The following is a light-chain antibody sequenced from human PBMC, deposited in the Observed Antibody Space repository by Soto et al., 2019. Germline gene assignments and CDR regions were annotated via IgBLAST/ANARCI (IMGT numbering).Light chain of an antibody. Sequence: EIVMTQSPATVSVSQGERASLSCRASQTVNSKMAWYQQKPGQGPRLLIYGASTRATGIPARFSGSGSGTEYTLTISSLQLEDLAVYWCQPYSNWPLTFGQGTTVEI. CDR2: GAS. CDR1: QTVNSK. CDR3: QPYSNWPLT. J-gene: IGKJ1*01. V-gene: IGKV3-15*01.